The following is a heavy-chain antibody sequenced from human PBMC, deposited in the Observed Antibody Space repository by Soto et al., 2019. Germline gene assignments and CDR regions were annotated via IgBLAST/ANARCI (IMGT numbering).Heavy chain of an antibody. CDR2: IYQTGRT. J-gene: IGHJ6*02. CDR3: AREMTIFGVAPGGGVDV. Sequence: QLQLQESGSGLVQPSQTLSLTCTASGGSISTSGYSWTWIRQPPGGGLEWIWSIYQTGRTYVIPSLKSRVTMSLDKSKNQFSLNLTSVTAADTALYYCAREMTIFGVAPGGGVDVWGQGTTVTVSS. V-gene: IGHV4-30-2*01. D-gene: IGHD3-3*01. CDR1: GGSISTSGYS.